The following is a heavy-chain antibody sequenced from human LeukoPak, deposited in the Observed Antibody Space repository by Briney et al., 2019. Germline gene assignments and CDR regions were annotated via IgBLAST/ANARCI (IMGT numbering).Heavy chain of an antibody. CDR1: GFTFSSYG. CDR3: AKGPFQGITMVRGVISKYYYYMDV. V-gene: IGHV3-30*02. D-gene: IGHD3-10*01. CDR2: IRYDGSNK. J-gene: IGHJ6*03. Sequence: GGSLRLSCAASGFTFSSYGMHWVRQAPGKGLEWVAFIRYDGSNKYYADSVKGRFTISRDNSKNTLYLQMNSLRAEDTAVYYCAKGPFQGITMVRGVISKYYYYMDVWGKGTTVTVSS.